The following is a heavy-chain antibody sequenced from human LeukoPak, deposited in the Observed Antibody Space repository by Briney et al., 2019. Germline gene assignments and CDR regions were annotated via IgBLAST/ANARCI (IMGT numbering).Heavy chain of an antibody. CDR2: ISTSSSYI. D-gene: IGHD3-16*01. CDR3: ASQSYARFDP. Sequence: PGGSLRLSCAASGFTFNRYNMNWVRRAPGKGLEWVSSISTSSSYIYYADSVRGRFTISRDNAKNSLYLQMNSLRAEDTAVYYCASQSYARFDPWGQGTLATVSS. V-gene: IGHV3-21*01. J-gene: IGHJ5*02. CDR1: GFTFNRYN.